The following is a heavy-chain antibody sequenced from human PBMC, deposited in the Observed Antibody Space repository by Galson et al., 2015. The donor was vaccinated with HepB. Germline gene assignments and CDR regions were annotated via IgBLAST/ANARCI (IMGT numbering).Heavy chain of an antibody. CDR2: ISSSSSTI. J-gene: IGHJ3*02. CDR1: GFTFSSYS. V-gene: IGHV3-48*01. CDR3: ARDRSYYDFWSGYKTEDAFDI. D-gene: IGHD3-3*01. Sequence: SLRLSCAASGFTFSSYSMNWVRQAPGKGLEWVSYISSSSSTIYYADSVKGRFTISRDNAKNSLYLQMNSLRAEDTAVYYCARDRSYYDFWSGYKTEDAFDIWGQGTMVTVSS.